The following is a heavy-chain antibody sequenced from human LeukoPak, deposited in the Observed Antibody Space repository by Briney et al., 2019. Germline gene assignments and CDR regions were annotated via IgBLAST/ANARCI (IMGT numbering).Heavy chain of an antibody. CDR1: GFTFSSYA. J-gene: IGHJ4*02. Sequence: GGSLRLSCAASGFTFSSYAMHWVRQAPGKGLEWVAVISYDGSNKYYAGSVKGRFTTSRDNSKNTLYLQMNSLRAEDTAVYYCARDDYWGQGTLVTVSS. CDR2: ISYDGSNK. V-gene: IGHV3-30*04. CDR3: ARDDY.